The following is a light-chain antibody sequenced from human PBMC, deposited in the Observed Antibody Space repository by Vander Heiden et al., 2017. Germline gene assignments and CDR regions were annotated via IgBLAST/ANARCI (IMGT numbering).Light chain of an antibody. CDR3: QQSYSTPLV. V-gene: IGKV1-39*01. CDR2: AGA. Sequence: DIQMTQSPSSLSASVGDRVTISCRASQNIDGFVNWYQQKPGKAPKLLIFAGASLQTGVPSRFCGRASGTHFTLTISGLQPDDFASYYCQQSYSTPLVFGGGTKVEVK. J-gene: IGKJ4*01. CDR1: QNIDGF.